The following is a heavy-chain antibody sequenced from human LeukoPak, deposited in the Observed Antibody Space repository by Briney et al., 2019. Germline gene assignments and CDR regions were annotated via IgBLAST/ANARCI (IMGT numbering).Heavy chain of an antibody. CDR1: GGSISSYY. CDR2: IYYSGST. Sequence: SETLSLTCTVSGGSISSYYWSWIRQPPGKGLEWIGYIYYSGSTNYNPSLKSRVTISVDTSKNQFSLKLSSVTAADTAVYYCATQGSYYGSGTLGYDYYYGMDVWGKGTTVTVSS. J-gene: IGHJ6*04. V-gene: IGHV4-59*01. CDR3: ATQGSYYGSGTLGYDYYYGMDV. D-gene: IGHD3-10*01.